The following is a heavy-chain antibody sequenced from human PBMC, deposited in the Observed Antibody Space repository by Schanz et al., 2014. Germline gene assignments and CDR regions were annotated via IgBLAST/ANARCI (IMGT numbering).Heavy chain of an antibody. CDR2: IIPILGIA. CDR1: GGTFSSYA. Sequence: QVQLVQSGAEVKKPGSSVKVSCKASGGTFSSYAISWVRQAPGQGLGWMGRIIPILGIANYAQNFQGRVTKTADKSTSAAYMKLTCLRSEDTAVYYCAGTYCTSASSYTGDGYMDVWGNGTTVTVSS. J-gene: IGHJ6*03. V-gene: IGHV1-69*02. CDR3: AGTYCTSASSYTGDGYMDV. D-gene: IGHD2-2*02.